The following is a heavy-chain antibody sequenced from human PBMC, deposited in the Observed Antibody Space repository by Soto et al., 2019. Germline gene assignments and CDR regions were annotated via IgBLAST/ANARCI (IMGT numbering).Heavy chain of an antibody. V-gene: IGHV1-69*01. D-gene: IGHD4-17*01. Sequence: QVQLVQSGAEVKKPGSSVKVSCKASADTFNSYSLSWLRQAPGQRLEWMGGITPVFGTADYAQSFEDRLTITEDESTSTVYMELSSLRSDDTAVYYCARSPEGTTVTKWFDPWGQGALVTVSS. CDR1: ADTFNSYS. J-gene: IGHJ5*02. CDR3: ARSPEGTTVTKWFDP. CDR2: ITPVFGTA.